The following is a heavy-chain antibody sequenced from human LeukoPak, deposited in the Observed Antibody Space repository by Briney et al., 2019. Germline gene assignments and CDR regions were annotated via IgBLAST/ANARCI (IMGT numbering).Heavy chain of an antibody. CDR2: INHSGST. Sequence: KPSETLSLTCAVYGGSFSGYYWSWIRQPPGKGLEWIGEINHSGSTNYNPSLKSRVTISVDTSKNQFSLKLSSVTAADTAVYYCARLRTDYWGQGTLVTVSS. J-gene: IGHJ4*02. CDR3: ARLRTDY. D-gene: IGHD1-1*01. CDR1: GGSFSGYY. V-gene: IGHV4-34*01.